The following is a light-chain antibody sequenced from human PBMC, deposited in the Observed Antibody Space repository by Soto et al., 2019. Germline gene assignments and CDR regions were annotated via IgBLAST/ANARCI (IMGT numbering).Light chain of an antibody. J-gene: IGKJ2*01. V-gene: IGKV2-24*01. CDR1: QGLVHSDGNTY. Sequence: DIVMTQTPLSSPVTLGQPASISCRSSQGLVHSDGNTYLSWLQQRPGQPPRLLIYEISNRFSGVXDRXSGSGAGTDFTLKISRVEAEDVGIYYCMQATQFPYTFGQGTKLEIK. CDR2: EIS. CDR3: MQATQFPYT.